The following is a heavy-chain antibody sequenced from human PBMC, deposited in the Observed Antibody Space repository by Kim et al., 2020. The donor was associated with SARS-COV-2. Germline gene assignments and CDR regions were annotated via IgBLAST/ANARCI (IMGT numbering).Heavy chain of an antibody. V-gene: IGHV3-23*01. CDR1: GITFSDFG. CDR3: AKGRIGAGNIFDY. D-gene: IGHD6-13*01. J-gene: IGHJ4*02. CDR2: ITVGGANT. Sequence: GGSLRLSCAASGITFSDFGMSWVRQAPGKGPEWVSLITVGGANTYYADSVKGRFTISRDNSKNTVYLQMNSLRAEDTAVYYCAKGRIGAGNIFDYWGQGTQVTVSS.